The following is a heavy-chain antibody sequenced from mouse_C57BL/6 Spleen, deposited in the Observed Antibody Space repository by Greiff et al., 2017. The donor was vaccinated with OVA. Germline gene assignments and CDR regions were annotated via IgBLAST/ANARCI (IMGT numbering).Heavy chain of an antibody. CDR2: INPNNGGT. Sequence: VQLQQSGPELVKPGASVKISCKASGYTFTDYYMNWVKQSHGKSLEWIGDINPNNGGTSYNQKFKGKATLTVDKSSSTAYMELRSLTSEDSAVYYCARENYGPFDYWGQGTTLTVSS. V-gene: IGHV1-26*01. D-gene: IGHD1-2*01. J-gene: IGHJ2*01. CDR3: ARENYGPFDY. CDR1: GYTFTDYY.